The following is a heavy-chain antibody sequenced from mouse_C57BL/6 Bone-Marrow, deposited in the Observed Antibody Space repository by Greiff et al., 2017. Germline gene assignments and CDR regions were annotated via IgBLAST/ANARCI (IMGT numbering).Heavy chain of an antibody. Sequence: VQLQQSGPELVKPGASVKISCKASGYSFTGYYMNWVKQSPEKSLEWIGEINPSTGGTTYNQKFKAKDTLTVDKSSSTAYMQLKRLTSEDSAVYYCARKVRRFFAYWGQGTLVTVSA. D-gene: IGHD1-3*01. CDR2: INPSTGGT. CDR1: GYSFTGYY. J-gene: IGHJ3*01. V-gene: IGHV1-42*01. CDR3: ARKVRRFFAY.